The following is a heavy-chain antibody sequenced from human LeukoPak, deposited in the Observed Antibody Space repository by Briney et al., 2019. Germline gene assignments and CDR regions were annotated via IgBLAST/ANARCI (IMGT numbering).Heavy chain of an antibody. CDR2: ISSSSSYI. CDR1: GFTFSSYS. CDR3: ARYYDFWSGYLNYGMDV. Sequence: GGSLRLSCAASGFTFSSYSMNWVRQAPGKGLEWVSSISSSSSYIYYADSVKGRFTISRDNAKNSLYLQINSLRAEDTAVYYCARYYDFWSGYLNYGMDVWGQGTTVTVSS. J-gene: IGHJ6*02. V-gene: IGHV3-21*01. D-gene: IGHD3-3*01.